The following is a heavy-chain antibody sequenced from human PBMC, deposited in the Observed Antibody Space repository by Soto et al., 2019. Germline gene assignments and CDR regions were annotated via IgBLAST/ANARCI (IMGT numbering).Heavy chain of an antibody. CDR3: AHRRGGPPNV. J-gene: IGHJ4*02. D-gene: IGHD2-8*01. CDR1: GVSLTSTGVG. V-gene: IGHV2-5*02. CDR2: IYWDDDI. Sequence: QITLKESGPTLMKPTQTLTLTCTVSGVSLTSTGVGVDWIRQPPGKALEWLALIYWDDDIRYSPSLKNRLTITKDISKYQVVLTLTNMDPVDTATYCCAHRRGGPPNVWGQGSLVTVSS.